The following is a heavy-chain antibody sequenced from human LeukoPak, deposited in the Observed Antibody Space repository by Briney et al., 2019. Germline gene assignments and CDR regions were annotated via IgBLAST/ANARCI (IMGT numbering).Heavy chain of an antibody. CDR2: ISSSSSYI. CDR3: ARLKVATISFDY. D-gene: IGHD5-24*01. Sequence: PGGSLRLSCAASGFTFSSYSMNWVRQAPGKGLEWLSSISSSSSYIYYADSVKGRFTISRDNAKNSLYLQMNSLRAEDTAVYYCARLKVATISFDYWGQGTLVTVSS. CDR1: GFTFSSYS. J-gene: IGHJ4*02. V-gene: IGHV3-21*01.